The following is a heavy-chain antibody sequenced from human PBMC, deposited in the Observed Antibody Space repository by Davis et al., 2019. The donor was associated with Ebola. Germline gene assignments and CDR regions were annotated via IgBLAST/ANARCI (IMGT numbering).Heavy chain of an antibody. D-gene: IGHD6-13*01. CDR2: INHSGST. CDR1: GGSFSGYY. CDR3: ARGLQQLVRRGYYMDV. J-gene: IGHJ6*03. Sequence: PSETLSLTCAVYGGSFSGYYWSWIRQPPGKGLEWIGEINHSGSTNYNPSLKSRVTISVDTSKNQFSLKLSSVTAADTAVYYCARGLQQLVRRGYYMDVWGKGTTVTVSS. V-gene: IGHV4-34*01.